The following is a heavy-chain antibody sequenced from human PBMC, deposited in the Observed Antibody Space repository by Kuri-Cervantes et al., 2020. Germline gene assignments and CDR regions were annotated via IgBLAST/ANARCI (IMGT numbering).Heavy chain of an antibody. J-gene: IGHJ4*02. CDR1: GFTFSSSG. CDR2: ISYDGSNK. V-gene: IGHV3-30*18. Sequence: GESLKISCAASGFTFSSSGMHWVRQAPGKGLEWVAVISYDGSNKYYADSVKGRFTISRDNSKNTLYLQMNSLRAEDTAVYYCAKDGQWPIDYWGQGTLVTVSS. CDR3: AKDGQWPIDY. D-gene: IGHD6-19*01.